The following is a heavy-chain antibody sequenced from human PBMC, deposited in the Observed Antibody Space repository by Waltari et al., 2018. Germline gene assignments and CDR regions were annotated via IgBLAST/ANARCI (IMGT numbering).Heavy chain of an antibody. D-gene: IGHD1-26*01. J-gene: IGHJ5*02. CDR3: AASVGPRYWFDH. Sequence: EVQLVESGGGLVQPGGSLRLSCEASGFTLLIDSRHWVGQAPGRGLGWVSFMSGSRYSEIQHAESAKCRFTIYRDDDRNIVYLQMNNVKVDYTAVYYCAASVGPRYWFDHWGQGNLVTVSS. CDR1: GFTLLIDS. V-gene: IGHV3-48*01. CDR2: MSGSRYSEI.